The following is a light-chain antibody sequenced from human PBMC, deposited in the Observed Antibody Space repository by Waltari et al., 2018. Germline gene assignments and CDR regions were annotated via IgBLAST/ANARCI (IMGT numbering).Light chain of an antibody. J-gene: IGLJ1*01. CDR3: CSYAGSYTYV. CDR1: SRVVGCYIF. Sequence: QSALTQPPSVSGSPGPSVTIPCTGPSRVVGCYIFGSGYQQHPDTAPKLLIYDVNKRPSGVPDRFSGSKSGNTASLTISGLQGEDEADYYCCSYAGSYTYVFGTGTKVTAL. V-gene: IGLV2-11*01. CDR2: DVN.